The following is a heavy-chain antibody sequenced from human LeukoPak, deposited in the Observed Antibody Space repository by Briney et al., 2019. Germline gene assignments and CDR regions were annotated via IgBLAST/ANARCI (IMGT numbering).Heavy chain of an antibody. CDR1: GGSISSSSYY. V-gene: IGHV4-39*01. J-gene: IGHJ5*02. Sequence: SETLSLTCTVSGGSISSSSYYWGWIRQPPGKGLEWIGSIYYSGSTYYNPSLKSRVTISVDTSKNQFSLKLSSVTAADTAVYYCARRPRGYYDFWSGTAFDPWGQGTLVTVSS. D-gene: IGHD3-3*01. CDR2: IYYSGST. CDR3: ARRPRGYYDFWSGTAFDP.